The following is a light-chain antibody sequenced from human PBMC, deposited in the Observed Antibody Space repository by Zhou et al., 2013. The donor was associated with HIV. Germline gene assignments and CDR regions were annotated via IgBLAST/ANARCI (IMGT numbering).Light chain of an antibody. V-gene: IGKV1-5*03. CDR1: QGIGSW. CDR3: HQFDSFPWT. Sequence: DIQMTQSPSSVSASVGDRVTITCRASQGIGSWLAWYQQKPGKVPKLLIYKASRLESGVASRFSGSGSGTEFILTISSLQPGDFATYYCHQFDSFPWTFGQGTKVEIK. J-gene: IGKJ1*01. CDR2: KAS.